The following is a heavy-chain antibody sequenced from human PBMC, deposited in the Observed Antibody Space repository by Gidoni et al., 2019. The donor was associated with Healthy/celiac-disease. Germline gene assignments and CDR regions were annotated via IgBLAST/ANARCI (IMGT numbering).Heavy chain of an antibody. D-gene: IGHD3-10*01. Sequence: ITLKESGPTLVKPTQTLTLTCTFSGFSLSTSGVGVGWIRQPPGKALEWLALIYWNADKRYSPSLKSMLTITKDTSNNQLVLTMTNMDPVDTATYYCAHSVCLRLLWFGELLSHNWFDPWGQGTLVTVSS. CDR1: GFSLSTSGVG. CDR3: AHSVCLRLLWFGELLSHNWFDP. CDR2: IYWNADK. J-gene: IGHJ5*02. V-gene: IGHV2-5*01.